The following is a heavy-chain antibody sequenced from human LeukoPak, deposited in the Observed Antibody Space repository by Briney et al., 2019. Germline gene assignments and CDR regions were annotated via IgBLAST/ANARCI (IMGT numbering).Heavy chain of an antibody. Sequence: SETLSLTCTVSGGSISSGSYYWSWIRQPAGKGLEWIGRIYTSGSTNYNPSLKSRVTISVDTSKNQFSLKLSSVTAADTAVYYFARAYSSSPMDVWGKGTTVTESS. CDR1: GGSISSGSYY. J-gene: IGHJ6*03. V-gene: IGHV4-61*02. D-gene: IGHD6-6*01. CDR3: ARAYSSSPMDV. CDR2: IYTSGST.